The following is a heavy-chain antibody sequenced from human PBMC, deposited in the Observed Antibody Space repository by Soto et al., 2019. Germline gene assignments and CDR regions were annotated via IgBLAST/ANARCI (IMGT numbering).Heavy chain of an antibody. Sequence: GGSLRLSCSASGFTFSSYWMSWVRQAPGKGLEWVANIKQDGGEKYYADSVKGRFTISRDNSKNTLYLLMNSLRAEDTAAYYCAKSPYWCSSTSCYVEKGYYYGMDVWGQGTTVTVSS. CDR2: IKQDGGEK. J-gene: IGHJ6*02. D-gene: IGHD2-2*01. CDR1: GFTFSSYW. V-gene: IGHV3-7*01. CDR3: AKSPYWCSSTSCYVEKGYYYGMDV.